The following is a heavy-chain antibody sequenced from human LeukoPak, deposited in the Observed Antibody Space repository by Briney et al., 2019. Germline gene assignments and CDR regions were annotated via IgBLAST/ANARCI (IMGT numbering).Heavy chain of an antibody. J-gene: IGHJ4*02. CDR2: ISAYNGNT. Sequence: GASVKVSCKASGYTFTSYGISWVRQAPGQGLEWMGWISAYNGNTNYAQKLQGRVTMTTDTSTSTAYTELRSLRSDDTAVYYCARRSSSSRREGFDYWGQGTLVTVSS. CDR3: ARRSSSSRREGFDY. V-gene: IGHV1-18*04. CDR1: GYTFTSYG. D-gene: IGHD6-6*01.